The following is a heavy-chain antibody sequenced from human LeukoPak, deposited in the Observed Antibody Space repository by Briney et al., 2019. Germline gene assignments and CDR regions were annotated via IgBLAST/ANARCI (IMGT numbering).Heavy chain of an antibody. J-gene: IGHJ6*03. CDR2: INSDGSST. CDR3: VRGGYCSGGSWYCRSLYNYVDV. CDR1: GFTFSTYW. Sequence: GGSLRLSCLASGFTFSTYWMHWVRQAPGKGLVCVSRINSDGSSTTYADSVKGRVTISRDNAKNTMYLQMNSRRSEDPAEYYCVRGGYCSGGSWYCRSLYNYVDVGGKGTTVTISS. D-gene: IGHD2-15*01. V-gene: IGHV3-74*01.